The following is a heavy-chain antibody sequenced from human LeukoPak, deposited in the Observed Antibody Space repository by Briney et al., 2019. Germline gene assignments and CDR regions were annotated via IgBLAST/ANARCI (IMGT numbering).Heavy chain of an antibody. V-gene: IGHV1-2*02. CDR3: AREEAAMVYNWFDP. J-gene: IGHJ5*02. CDR1: GFTFSSYG. CDR2: INPNSGGT. Sequence: GGSLRLSCAASGFTFSSYGMHWVRQAPGQGLEWMGWINPNSGGTNYAQKFQGRVTMTRDTSISTAYMELSRLRSDDTAVYYCAREEAAMVYNWFDPWGQGTLVTVSS. D-gene: IGHD5-18*01.